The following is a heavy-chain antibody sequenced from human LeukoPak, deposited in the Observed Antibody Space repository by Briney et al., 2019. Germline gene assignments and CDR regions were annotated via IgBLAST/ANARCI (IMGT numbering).Heavy chain of an antibody. V-gene: IGHV1-2*02. Sequence: GASVKVSCKASGYTFTGYYMHWVRQAPGQGLEWMGWINPNSGGTNYAQKFQGRVTMTRDTSISTAYMELSRLRSDDTAVYYCARGRVLRYFDWLLFLWGQGTLVTVSS. CDR2: INPNSGGT. J-gene: IGHJ4*02. CDR1: GYTFTGYY. D-gene: IGHD3-9*01. CDR3: ARGRVLRYFDWLLFL.